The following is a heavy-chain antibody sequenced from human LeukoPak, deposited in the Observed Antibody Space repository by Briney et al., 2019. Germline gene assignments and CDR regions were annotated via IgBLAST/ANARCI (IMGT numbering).Heavy chain of an antibody. Sequence: SETRSLTCAVYGESLNSYYWSWVRQPPGEGLEWIGEIYESGTTEYNPSLKSRATISMVPSKQQFSLSLSSVTAADTAVYYCARGAWATRLGSWGLGTPVIVSS. CDR2: IYESGTT. J-gene: IGHJ4*02. V-gene: IGHV4-34*01. CDR3: ARGAWATRLGS. D-gene: IGHD2-15*01. CDR1: GESLNSYY.